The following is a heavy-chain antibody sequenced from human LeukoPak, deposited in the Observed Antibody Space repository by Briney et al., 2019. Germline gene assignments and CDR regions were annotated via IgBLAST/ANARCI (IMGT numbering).Heavy chain of an antibody. CDR2: ITISGHTK. CDR3: ARGDPHADL. CDR1: GFDLNTYE. Sequence: GGSLTLSCAASGFDLNTYEMNWVRQAPGQGLEWIADITISGHTKNYADSVKGRFTISRDNAGTSLYLQMNRLRVEDTGVYYCARGDPHADLWGHGTLVTVSS. V-gene: IGHV3-48*03. J-gene: IGHJ5*02.